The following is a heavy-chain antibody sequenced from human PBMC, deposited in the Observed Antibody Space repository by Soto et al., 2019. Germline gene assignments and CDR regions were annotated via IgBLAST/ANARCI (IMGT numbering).Heavy chain of an antibody. D-gene: IGHD6-13*01. CDR3: ARHPERIAEIGWLDP. Sequence: GGSLRLSCAASGFTFSSYSMNWVRQAPGKGLEWVSYISSSSSTIYYADSVKGRFTISRDNAKNSLYLQMNSLRAEDTAVYYCARHPERIAEIGWLDPWGQGTLVTVSS. V-gene: IGHV3-48*01. CDR2: ISSSSSTI. J-gene: IGHJ5*02. CDR1: GFTFSSYS.